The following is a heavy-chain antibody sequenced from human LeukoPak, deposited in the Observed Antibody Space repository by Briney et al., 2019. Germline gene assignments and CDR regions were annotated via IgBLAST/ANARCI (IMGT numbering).Heavy chain of an antibody. CDR1: GYTFTSYD. Sequence: SVKVSCKASGYTFTSYDINWVRQATGQGLEWMGWMNPNSGNTGYAQKFLGRVTITRNTSISTAYMELSSLRSEDTAVYYCARGGIAARRRRVGWFDPWGQGTLVTVSS. V-gene: IGHV1-8*03. CDR2: MNPNSGNT. D-gene: IGHD6-6*01. CDR3: ARGGIAARRRRVGWFDP. J-gene: IGHJ5*02.